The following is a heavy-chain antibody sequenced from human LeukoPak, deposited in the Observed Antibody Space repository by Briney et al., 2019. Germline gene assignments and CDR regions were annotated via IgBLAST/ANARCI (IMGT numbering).Heavy chain of an antibody. V-gene: IGHV4-61*02. CDR1: GGSISSRGYY. CDR3: AREYSYGSGYYYYMDV. CDR2: IYTSGST. D-gene: IGHD5-18*01. Sequence: ASQTLSLTCTVSGGSISSRGYYWSWIRQPAGKGLEWIGRIYTSGSTNYNPSLKSRVSISVDTSKIQFSLKLSSVTAADTAVYYCAREYSYGSGYYYYMDVWGKGTTVTVSS. J-gene: IGHJ6*03.